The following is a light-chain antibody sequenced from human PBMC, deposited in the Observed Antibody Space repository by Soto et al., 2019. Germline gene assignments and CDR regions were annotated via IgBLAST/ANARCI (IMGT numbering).Light chain of an antibody. J-gene: IGKJ5*01. Sequence: EIVLTQSPDTLSLSPGERATLSCRASKSFSRSYLAWYQQKPGQAPRLLIYGASSRAAGIPDRFSGSGSGTDFTLTISRLEPEDFAVYYCQQYGSSPITFGQGTRLEI. CDR2: GAS. CDR1: KSFSRSY. V-gene: IGKV3-20*01. CDR3: QQYGSSPIT.